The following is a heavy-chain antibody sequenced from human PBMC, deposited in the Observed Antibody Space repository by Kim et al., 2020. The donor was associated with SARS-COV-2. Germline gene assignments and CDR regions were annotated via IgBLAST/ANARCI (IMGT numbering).Heavy chain of an antibody. Sequence: SETLSLTCTVSRGTISGYYWSWIRQPPGKGLEWIGHIFSSGSTNYKPSLESRFTMSVDTSKNQFSLTLSSVTAAGTAVYFCAKYDYAEGNWFVPGGQETRVTVSS. V-gene: IGHV4-59*01. CDR2: IFSSGST. D-gene: IGHD4-17*01. CDR3: AKYDYAEGNWFVP. CDR1: RGTISGYY. J-gene: IGHJ5*02.